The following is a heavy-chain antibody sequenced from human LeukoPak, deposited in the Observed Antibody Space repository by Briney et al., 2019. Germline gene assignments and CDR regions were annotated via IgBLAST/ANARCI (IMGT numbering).Heavy chain of an antibody. CDR1: GFTFSNYG. V-gene: IGHV3-33*01. CDR2: IWYDGSNK. D-gene: IGHD6-13*01. J-gene: IGHJ4*02. Sequence: GGSLRLSCAASGFTFSNYGMHWVRQAPGKGLEWVAVIWYDGSNKYYADSAKGRFTISRDNSENTLYLQMNGLRVEDTAVYYCARGPPYSSTWYVNYWGQGTLVTVSS. CDR3: ARGPPYSSTWYVNY.